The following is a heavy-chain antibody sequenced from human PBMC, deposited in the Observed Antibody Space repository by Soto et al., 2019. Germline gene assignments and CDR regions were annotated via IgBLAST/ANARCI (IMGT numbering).Heavy chain of an antibody. J-gene: IGHJ6*02. V-gene: IGHV4-59*01. CDR3: ARSGYSGYDSGRLHYYYGMDV. CDR2: IYYSGST. Sequence: QVQLQESGPGLVKPSETLSLTCTVSGGSISSYYWSWIRQPPGKGLEWIGYIYYSGSTNYNPSLKSRVTISVDTSKNQFSLKLSSVTAADTAVYYCARSGYSGYDSGRLHYYYGMDVWGQGTTVTVSS. CDR1: GGSISSYY. D-gene: IGHD5-12*01.